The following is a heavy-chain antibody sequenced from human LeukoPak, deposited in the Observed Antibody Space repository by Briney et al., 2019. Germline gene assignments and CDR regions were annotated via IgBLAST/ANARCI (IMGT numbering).Heavy chain of an antibody. CDR1: GFTFSSYW. Sequence: GGSLRLSCAASGFTFSSYWMHWVRQAPGKGLVWVSRINSDGSSTSYADSVKGRFTISRDNARNTLHLQMNSLRAEDTAVYYCVRYIVVPTAIYAFDIWGQGTMVTVSS. CDR3: VRYIVVPTAIYAFDI. CDR2: INSDGSST. J-gene: IGHJ3*02. V-gene: IGHV3-74*01. D-gene: IGHD2-2*01.